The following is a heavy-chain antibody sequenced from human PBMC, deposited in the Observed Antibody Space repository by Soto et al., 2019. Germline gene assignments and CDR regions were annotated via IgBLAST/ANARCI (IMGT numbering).Heavy chain of an antibody. J-gene: IGHJ4*02. Sequence: QVQLQESGPGLEKPSQTLSLTCTVSGGSISSGGYYWSWLRQHPGKGLEWIGYIFDSGTTYYNPSLKSRVTISVDPSKSQFSLRLTSVTATDTAVYYCASQASGWYPDYWGQGTLVTVSS. CDR1: GGSISSGGYY. CDR2: IFDSGTT. CDR3: ASQASGWYPDY. D-gene: IGHD6-19*01. V-gene: IGHV4-31*03.